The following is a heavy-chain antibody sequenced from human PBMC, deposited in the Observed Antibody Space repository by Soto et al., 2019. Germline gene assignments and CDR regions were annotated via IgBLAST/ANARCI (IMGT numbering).Heavy chain of an antibody. D-gene: IGHD3-3*01. CDR1: GFYSASHD. J-gene: IGHJ6*02. V-gene: IGHV4-59*11. CDR3: ARDQYDFRSGSYYYAMEV. Sequence: PSETLCVTCTFAGFYSASHDLSWILQKPGKGLEWIGYIYYTGSTNYNPSLKGRVTMSVDTSRDQVSLRLRSVTRADTAVYYCARDQYDFRSGSYYYAMEVWGQGTKVTVSS. CDR2: IYYTGST.